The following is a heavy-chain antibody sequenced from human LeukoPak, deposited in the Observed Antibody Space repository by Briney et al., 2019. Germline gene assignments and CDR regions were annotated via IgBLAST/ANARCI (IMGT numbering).Heavy chain of an antibody. CDR2: ISGAGGRT. J-gene: IGHJ4*02. CDR1: GFTFDDYA. D-gene: IGHD6-13*01. CDR3: AKDLDSSPAY. V-gene: IGHV3-43*02. Sequence: GGSLRLSCAASGFTFDDYAMHWVRQAPGKGLEWVSLISGAGGRTSYADSVKGRFTISRDSSKDSLYLQMNSLRTEDTALYYCAKDLDSSPAYWGQGTLVTVSS.